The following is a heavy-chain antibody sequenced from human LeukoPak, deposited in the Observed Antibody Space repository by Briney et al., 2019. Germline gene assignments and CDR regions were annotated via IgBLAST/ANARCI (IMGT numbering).Heavy chain of an antibody. V-gene: IGHV2-5*02. CDR1: GFSLSTSGGG. D-gene: IGHD6-25*01. CDR2: IYWDDHK. Sequence: SGPTLMQPTQTLTLTCTFSGFSLSTSGGGVGWIRQPPVKALEWLALIYWDDHKRYSPSLKSRLTITKDTSKNQVVLTMTNMDPVDTATYYCAHRGRLPGTFDYWGQGTLVTVSS. J-gene: IGHJ4*02. CDR3: AHRGRLPGTFDY.